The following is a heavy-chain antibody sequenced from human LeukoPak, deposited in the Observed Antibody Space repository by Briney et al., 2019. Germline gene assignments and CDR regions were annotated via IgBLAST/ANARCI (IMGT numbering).Heavy chain of an antibody. V-gene: IGHV4-59*01. J-gene: IGHJ5*02. Sequence: SETPSLTCTVSGGSIGSYHSSWIRQPPGKGLEWIGYVYCSGSTTYNPSLKSLVTISVVTSKNQCTLKLSSVTAADPAEYYCVIDVHTTWFDPWGQGTLVTVSS. CDR2: VYCSGST. CDR3: VIDVHTTWFDP. D-gene: IGHD1-1*01. CDR1: GGSIGSYH.